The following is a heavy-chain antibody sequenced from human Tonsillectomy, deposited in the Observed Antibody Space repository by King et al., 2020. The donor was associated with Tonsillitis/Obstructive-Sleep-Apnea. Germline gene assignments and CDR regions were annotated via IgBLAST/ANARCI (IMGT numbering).Heavy chain of an antibody. Sequence: QLQESGPGLVKPSETLSLTCTVSGGSISSYYWSWIRQPPGKGLEWIGYIYYSGSTNYNPSLKSRVTISVDTSKNQFSLKLSCVTAADTAVYYCASHIVGAYYFDYWGQGTLVTVSS. J-gene: IGHJ4*02. V-gene: IGHV4-59*08. CDR2: IYYSGST. CDR3: ASHIVGAYYFDY. CDR1: GGSISSYY. D-gene: IGHD1-26*01.